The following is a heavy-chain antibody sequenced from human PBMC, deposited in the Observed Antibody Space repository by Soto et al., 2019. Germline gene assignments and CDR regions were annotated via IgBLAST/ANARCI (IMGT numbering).Heavy chain of an antibody. J-gene: IGHJ6*02. V-gene: IGHV3-74*01. CDR2: INSDGTAT. CDR3: ATDGSYAQHV. Sequence: GGTLRLSCAASGFTFSNTWMHWVRQAPGKGLVWVSHINSDGTATTYADSVKGRFTISRDNAKNTVHLQMNSLRAEDTAVYYCATDGSYAQHVWGQGTTVTVSS. CDR1: GFTFSNTW. D-gene: IGHD2-2*01.